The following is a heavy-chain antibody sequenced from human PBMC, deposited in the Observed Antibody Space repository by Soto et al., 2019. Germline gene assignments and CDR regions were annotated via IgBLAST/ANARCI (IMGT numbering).Heavy chain of an antibody. CDR1: GGPISSGGYD. V-gene: IGHV4-31*03. Sequence: SETLCLTCTFSGGPISSGGYDWSWIRQHPGKGLEWIGYIYYGGSTYYNPSLKSRATISGDTSKNQFSLKLRSVTAADTAVYYCARGGYYYENSGQNAYDYWGQGIMVTVSS. CDR2: IYYGGST. D-gene: IGHD3-22*01. J-gene: IGHJ4*01. CDR3: ARGGYYYENSGQNAYDY.